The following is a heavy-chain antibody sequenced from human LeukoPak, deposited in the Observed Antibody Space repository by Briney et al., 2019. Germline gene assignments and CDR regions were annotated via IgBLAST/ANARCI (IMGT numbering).Heavy chain of an antibody. D-gene: IGHD3-22*01. CDR2: FFSSRSHT. CDR1: GFTISPYS. Sequence: GGSLRLSCATSGFTISPYSMSWVRQAPGKRLGRGACFFSSRSHTCYAASVKGPFISSRDNAKNSKSLHLNRLRVEDTAMYFCARGDVDYYDSSGSDAFYIWGQGTRVTVSS. J-gene: IGHJ3*02. V-gene: IGHV3-21*06. CDR3: ARGDVDYYDSSGSDAFYI.